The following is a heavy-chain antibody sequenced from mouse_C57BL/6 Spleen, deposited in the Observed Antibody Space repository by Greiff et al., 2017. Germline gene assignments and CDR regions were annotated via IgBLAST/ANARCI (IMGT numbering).Heavy chain of an antibody. CDR3: ARWTTEAMDY. J-gene: IGHJ4*01. D-gene: IGHD1-1*01. CDR1: GYTFTSYW. CDR2: IYPSDSET. Sequence: VQLQQPGAELVRPGSSVKLSCKASGYTFTSYWMDWVKQRPGQGLEWIGNIYPSDSETHYNQKFKDKATLTVDKSSSTAYMQLSSLTSEDSAVYYCARWTTEAMDYWGQGTSVTVSS. V-gene: IGHV1-61*01.